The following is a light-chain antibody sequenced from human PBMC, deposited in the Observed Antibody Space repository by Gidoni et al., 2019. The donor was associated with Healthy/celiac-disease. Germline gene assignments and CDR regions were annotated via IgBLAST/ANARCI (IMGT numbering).Light chain of an antibody. CDR1: QSISSY. CDR3: QQSYSTLGYS. CDR2: AAS. Sequence: DIQMTQSPSSLSASVGDRVTITCRASQSISSYLNWYQQNPGKAPKLLIYAASSLQSGVPSRFSGSGSGTDFTLTISSLQPEDFATYYCQQSYSTLGYSFXQXTKLEIK. J-gene: IGKJ2*03. V-gene: IGKV1-39*01.